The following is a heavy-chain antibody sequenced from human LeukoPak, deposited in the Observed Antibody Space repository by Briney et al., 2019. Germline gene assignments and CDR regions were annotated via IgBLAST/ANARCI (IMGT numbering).Heavy chain of an antibody. CDR2: IRGSGGST. D-gene: IGHD1-26*01. V-gene: IGHV3-23*01. Sequence: VGSLRLSCAAPGFTLSSYAMSLVRQAPGKGLEWVSGIRGSGGSTYYADSVKGRFTISRDNSKNTLYLQMNCLRAEDTGVFYCAKGVSSYSGSYLGDYWGQGTLVTVSS. CDR1: GFTLSSYA. CDR3: AKGVSSYSGSYLGDY. J-gene: IGHJ4*02.